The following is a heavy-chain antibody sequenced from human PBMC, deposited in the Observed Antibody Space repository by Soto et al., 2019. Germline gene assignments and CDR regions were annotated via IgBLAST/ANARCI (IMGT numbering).Heavy chain of an antibody. CDR3: AKSGDYYGSGSSAGYFDY. CDR2: ISGSGGST. Sequence: PGGSLRLCCAASGFTFSSYAMSWVRQAPGKGLEWVSAISGSGGSTYYADSVKGRFTISRDNSKNTLYLQMNSLRAEDTAVYYCAKSGDYYGSGSSAGYFDYWGQGTLVTVSS. D-gene: IGHD3-10*01. CDR1: GFTFSSYA. J-gene: IGHJ4*02. V-gene: IGHV3-23*01.